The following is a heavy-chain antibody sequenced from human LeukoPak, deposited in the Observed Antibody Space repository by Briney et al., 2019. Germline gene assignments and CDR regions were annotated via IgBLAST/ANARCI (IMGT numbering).Heavy chain of an antibody. Sequence: PGGSLRLSCAASGFTFSSYSMNWVRQAPGKGLEGVSSISSSSSYIYYADSVKGRFTISRDNAKNSLYLQMNSLRAEDTAVYYCAKAGYCSGTSCSPYYYYMDVWGKGTTVTISS. CDR1: GFTFSSYS. V-gene: IGHV3-21*04. CDR3: AKAGYCSGTSCSPYYYYMDV. CDR2: ISSSSSYI. D-gene: IGHD2-2*01. J-gene: IGHJ6*03.